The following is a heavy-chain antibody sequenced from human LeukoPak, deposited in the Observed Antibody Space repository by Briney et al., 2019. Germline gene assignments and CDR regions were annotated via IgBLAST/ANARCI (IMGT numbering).Heavy chain of an antibody. V-gene: IGHV3-11*01. CDR3: ASGLNMVTVPFDY. D-gene: IGHD2-21*02. Sequence: GGSLRLSCAASGLTFSDYYMTWIRQAPGKGLEWISYISSSGGAIYYADSVKGRFTTSRDNAKKSLYLQMNSLRAEDTAVYYCASGLNMVTVPFDYWGQGTLVTVSS. CDR1: GLTFSDYY. J-gene: IGHJ4*02. CDR2: ISSSGGAI.